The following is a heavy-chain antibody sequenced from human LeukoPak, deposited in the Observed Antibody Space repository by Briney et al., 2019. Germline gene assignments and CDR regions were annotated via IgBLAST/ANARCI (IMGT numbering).Heavy chain of an antibody. J-gene: IGHJ3*02. Sequence: GASVKVSCKASGGTFSSYAISWVRQAPGQGLEWMGGIIPIFGTANYAQKFQGRVTITADESTSTAYMELSSLRSEDTAVYYCARGYSSRHRGAFDIWGQGTMVTVSS. CDR2: IIPIFGTA. CDR1: GGTFSSYA. D-gene: IGHD6-13*01. V-gene: IGHV1-69*13. CDR3: ARGYSSRHRGAFDI.